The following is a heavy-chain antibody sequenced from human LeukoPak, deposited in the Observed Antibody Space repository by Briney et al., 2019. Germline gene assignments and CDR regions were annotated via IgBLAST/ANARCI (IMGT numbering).Heavy chain of an antibody. CDR1: GYTFTSYY. CDR3: ARSNNYYESSGYYAQSRRDFDY. D-gene: IGHD3-22*01. J-gene: IGHJ4*02. Sequence: ASVKLSCKSSGYTFTSYYMHWVRQVPGQGLEWMGIINPSGGSTSYAQKFQGRVTMTRATSTSTVYMELSSLRSEDTAVYYCARSNNYYESSGYYAQSRRDFDYWGQGTLVTVSS. V-gene: IGHV1-46*01. CDR2: INPSGGST.